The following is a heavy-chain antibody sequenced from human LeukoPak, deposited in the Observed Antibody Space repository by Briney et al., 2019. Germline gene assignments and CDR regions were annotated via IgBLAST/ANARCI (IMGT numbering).Heavy chain of an antibody. CDR2: IYYSGST. J-gene: IGHJ6*02. V-gene: IGHV4-59*08. CDR1: GGSISSYY. CDR3: ARQSYTAYYYYGMDV. D-gene: IGHD3-10*01. Sequence: SETLSLTCTVSGGSISSYYWSWIRQPPGKVLEWIGNIYYSGSTNYNPSLKSRVNISVDTSKTQFSLRLSSVTVADTAVYYCARQSYTAYYYYGMDVWGQGTTVTVSS.